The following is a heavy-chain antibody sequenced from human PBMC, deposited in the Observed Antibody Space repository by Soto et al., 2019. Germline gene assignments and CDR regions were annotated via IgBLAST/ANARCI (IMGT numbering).Heavy chain of an antibody. D-gene: IGHD6-19*01. CDR3: ARPAVHGSGLTDY. J-gene: IGHJ4*02. V-gene: IGHV4-39*01. CDR1: GGSISSSSYY. CDR2: SYYSGGA. Sequence: QLQLQESGPGLVKPSETLSLTCTVSGGSISSSSYYWGWIRQPPGKGLEWIGSSYYSGGAYYNPSLKSRVTMSVDTSKNQFSLKLSSVTAADTAVYYCARPAVHGSGLTDYWGQGTLVTVSS.